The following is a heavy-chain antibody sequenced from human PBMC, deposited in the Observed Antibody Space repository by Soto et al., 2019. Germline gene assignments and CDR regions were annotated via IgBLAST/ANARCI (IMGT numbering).Heavy chain of an antibody. D-gene: IGHD3-22*01. V-gene: IGHV3-30*18. J-gene: IGHJ4*02. CDR2: ISYDGNNQ. CDR3: GKGGVVNRSTHLDY. CDR1: GFTFSSYG. Sequence: QVQLVESGGGVVQPGRSLRLSCAASGFTFSSYGMHWVRQAPGKGLEWVAVISYDGNNQYYADSVKGRFTISRDNSKNTLYLQVNSLRPEDTAVYYCGKGGVVNRSTHLDYWGQGTLVTVSS.